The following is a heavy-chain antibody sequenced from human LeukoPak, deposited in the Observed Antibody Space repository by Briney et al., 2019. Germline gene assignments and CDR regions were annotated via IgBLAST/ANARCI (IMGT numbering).Heavy chain of an antibody. Sequence: PGGSLRLSCAASGFTFSNAWMSWVRQAPGKGLEWLSYITSSDSTTHYADSVKGRFTISRDDAQNSLYLQMNSLRAEDTAVYYCAKGSKVVVFTRDHYMDVWGKGTTVTISS. D-gene: IGHD3-22*01. J-gene: IGHJ6*03. CDR2: ITSSDSTT. CDR3: AKGSKVVVFTRDHYMDV. CDR1: GFTFSNAW. V-gene: IGHV3-11*04.